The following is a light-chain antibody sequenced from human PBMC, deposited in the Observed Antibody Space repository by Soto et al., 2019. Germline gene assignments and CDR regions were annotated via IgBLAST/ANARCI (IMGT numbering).Light chain of an antibody. Sequence: EIVLTQSPGTLSLSPGERATLSCRASQSVSSSYLAWYQQKPGQAPRLLIYGASSGAPGRPDRFSGSGSGAEITLPISRLEHEDFAVYYCQQYGSSPPWTFGQGTKVDIK. CDR2: GAS. J-gene: IGKJ1*01. CDR1: QSVSSSY. V-gene: IGKV3-20*01. CDR3: QQYGSSPPWT.